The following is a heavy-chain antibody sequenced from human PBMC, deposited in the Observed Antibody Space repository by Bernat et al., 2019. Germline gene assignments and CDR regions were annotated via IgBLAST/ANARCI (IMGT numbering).Heavy chain of an antibody. Sequence: EVQLVESGGGLVQPGRSLRLSCVASGFTFDDYAMHWVRQAPGKGLEWVSGISWNSGSIGYADSVKGRFTISRDNAKNSLYLQMNSLRAEDTALYYCAKDSSSSWYRDFDYWGQGTLVTVSS. CDR3: AKDSSSSWYRDFDY. J-gene: IGHJ4*02. CDR2: ISWNSGSI. CDR1: GFTFDDYA. V-gene: IGHV3-9*01. D-gene: IGHD6-13*01.